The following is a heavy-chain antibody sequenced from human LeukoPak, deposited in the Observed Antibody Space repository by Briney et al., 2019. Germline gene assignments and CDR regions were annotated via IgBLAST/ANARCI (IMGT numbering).Heavy chain of an antibody. Sequence: GASVKVSCKASGYTFTSYYMHWVRQAPGQGLEWMGIINLTGGSTDYAQKFQGRITITRDTSTSTVYLELSSLRSEDTAVYYCARDWTSSLDYWGQGTLFTVSS. CDR1: GYTFTSYY. V-gene: IGHV1-46*01. D-gene: IGHD3/OR15-3a*01. CDR3: ARDWTSSLDY. J-gene: IGHJ4*02. CDR2: INLTGGST.